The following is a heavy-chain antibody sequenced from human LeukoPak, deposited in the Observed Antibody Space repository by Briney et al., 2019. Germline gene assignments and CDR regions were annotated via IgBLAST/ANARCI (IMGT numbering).Heavy chain of an antibody. D-gene: IGHD2-15*01. CDR2: IYYSGST. CDR1: GGSFSSGSYY. V-gene: IGHV4-61*01. Sequence: SETLSLTCTVSGGSFSSGSYYWSWIRQPPGKGLEWIGYIYYSGSTNYNPSLKSRVTISVDKSKNQFSLKLSSVTAADTAVYYCARDVGNWGQGTLVTVSS. J-gene: IGHJ4*02. CDR3: ARDVGN.